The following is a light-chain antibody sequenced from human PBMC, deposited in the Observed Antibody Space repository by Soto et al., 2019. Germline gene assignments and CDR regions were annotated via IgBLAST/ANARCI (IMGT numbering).Light chain of an antibody. CDR2: DAS. CDR3: QQYNNWPPDYT. CDR1: QSINSN. Sequence: ETVMTQSPATLSVSPGERVTLSCRASQSINSNLAWYQQRPGQAPRLLIYDASTRATAVPARFSVSGSGTEFTLTISSLQSADFAVYYCQQYNNWPPDYTFGQGTKLEIK. V-gene: IGKV3-15*01. J-gene: IGKJ2*01.